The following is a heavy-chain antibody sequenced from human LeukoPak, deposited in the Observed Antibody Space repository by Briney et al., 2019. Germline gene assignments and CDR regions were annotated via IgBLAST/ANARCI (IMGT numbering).Heavy chain of an antibody. V-gene: IGHV4-30-4*08. CDR2: IYYSGST. J-gene: IGHJ3*02. CDR1: GGSISSGDYY. CDR3: AREVAGYYDSSGYFDI. D-gene: IGHD3-22*01. Sequence: XQTLSLTCTVSGGSISSGDYYWSWLRQPPGKGLEWIGYIYYSGSTYYNPSLKSRVTISVDTSKNQFSLKLSSVTAADTAVYYCAREVAGYYDSSGYFDIWGQGTMVTVSS.